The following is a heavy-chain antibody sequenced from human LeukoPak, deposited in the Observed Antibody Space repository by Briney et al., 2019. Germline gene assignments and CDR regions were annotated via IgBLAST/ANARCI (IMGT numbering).Heavy chain of an antibody. V-gene: IGHV4-38-2*02. D-gene: IGHD3-10*01. Sequence: SETLSLTCTVSGFSISSDYYWGWIRQPPGKGLEWIGSVSHSGITYYNSSLNSRVTISVDTSKNQFSLKVNSVTAADTAVYYCARLVIPWGQGILVTVSS. CDR3: ARLVIP. CDR1: GFSISSDYY. CDR2: VSHSGIT. J-gene: IGHJ5*02.